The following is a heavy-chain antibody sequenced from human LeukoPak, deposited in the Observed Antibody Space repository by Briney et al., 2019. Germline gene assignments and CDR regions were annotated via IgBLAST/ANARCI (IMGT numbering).Heavy chain of an antibody. Sequence: PSETLSLTCTVSGGSVRRGNYYWTWIRQPAGSGLEWIGRIYTSGTTDYNPSLRPRVTISVDASRHQFSLKLRAVTAADTAVYYCARWSGSVPARNYYYYMDVWGEGTTVTVSS. V-gene: IGHV4-61*02. J-gene: IGHJ6*03. D-gene: IGHD2-2*01. CDR3: ARWSGSVPARNYYYYMDV. CDR2: IYTSGTT. CDR1: GGSVRRGNYY.